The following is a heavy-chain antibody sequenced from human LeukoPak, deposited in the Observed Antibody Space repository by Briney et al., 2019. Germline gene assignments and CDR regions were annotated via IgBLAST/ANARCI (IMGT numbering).Heavy chain of an antibody. D-gene: IGHD3-10*01. Sequence: SETLSLTCTVSGGSISSSSYYWGWIRQPPGKGLEWIGSIYYSGSTYYNPSLKSRVTISVDTSKNQFSLKLSSVTAADTAVYYCARHEGSTYYYGSGSYIGSYFDYWGRGTLVTVSS. CDR1: GGSISSSSYY. CDR3: ARHEGSTYYYGSGSYIGSYFDY. J-gene: IGHJ4*02. CDR2: IYYSGST. V-gene: IGHV4-39*01.